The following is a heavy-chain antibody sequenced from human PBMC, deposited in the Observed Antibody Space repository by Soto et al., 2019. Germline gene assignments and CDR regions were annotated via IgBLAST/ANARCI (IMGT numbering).Heavy chain of an antibody. CDR1: GYTFTNYA. CDR2: INAGNGNT. V-gene: IGHV1-3*01. J-gene: IGHJ6*03. D-gene: IGHD2-2*01. CDR3: ARGHLAVVPVASWFYYMDV. Sequence: QVQLVQSGAEVEKPGASVKVSCKASGYTFTNYAVHWVRQAPGQRLEWMGWINAGNGNTRFSQNLQGRVTITRYTSARPVYMELSSLRSEDTAVYYCARGHLAVVPVASWFYYMDVWGKGTTVTVSS.